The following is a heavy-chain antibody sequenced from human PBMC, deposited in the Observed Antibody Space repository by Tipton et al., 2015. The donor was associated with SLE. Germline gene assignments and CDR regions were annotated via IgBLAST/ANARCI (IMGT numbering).Heavy chain of an antibody. J-gene: IGHJ4*02. Sequence: TLSLTCTVSGDSISSFSYYWSCIRQPAGKGLEWVGHIYTSGSTHYNPSLESRVSMSLDMSSNQFSLKLTSVTAADTAVYYCARGDDIATDHFDYWGQGSLVTVSS. CDR3: ARGDDIATDHFDY. D-gene: IGHD2-15*01. V-gene: IGHV4-61*09. CDR2: IYTSGST. CDR1: GDSISSFSYY.